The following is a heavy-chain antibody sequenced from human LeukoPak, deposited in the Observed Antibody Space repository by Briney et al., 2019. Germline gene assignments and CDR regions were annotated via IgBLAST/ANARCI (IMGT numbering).Heavy chain of an antibody. V-gene: IGHV4-59*12. CDR3: ARAGYSSSWYPLGWFDP. D-gene: IGHD6-13*01. CDR2: IYYSGST. Sequence: PSETLSLTCTVSGGSISSYYWSWIRQPPGKGLEWIGYIYYSGSTNYNPSLKSRVTISVDTSKNQFSLKLSSVTAADTAVYYCARAGYSSSWYPLGWFDPWGQGTLVTVSS. CDR1: GGSISSYY. J-gene: IGHJ5*02.